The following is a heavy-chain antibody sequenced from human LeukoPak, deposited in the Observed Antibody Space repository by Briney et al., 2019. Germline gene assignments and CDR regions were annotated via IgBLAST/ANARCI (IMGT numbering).Heavy chain of an antibody. V-gene: IGHV3-30*03. D-gene: IGHD3-10*01. CDR3: ARGIQPPKYYGSGSDTFDI. CDR2: VSKDGNTK. J-gene: IGHJ3*02. CDR1: GFTFGKYW. Sequence: GGSLRLSCVASGFTFGKYWMSWVRQAPGKGLEWVAVVSKDGNTKYYADSVKGRFTISRDNSKNTVYLQMNSLRTEDTSVYYCARGIQPPKYYGSGSDTFDIWGQGTMVTVSS.